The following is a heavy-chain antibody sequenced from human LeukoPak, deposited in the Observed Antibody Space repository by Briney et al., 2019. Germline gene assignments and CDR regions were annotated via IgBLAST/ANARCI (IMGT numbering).Heavy chain of an antibody. CDR1: GFIFRDYA. V-gene: IGHV3-23*01. CDR2: ISGRTGAT. D-gene: IGHD3-10*01. CDR3: TKRGTGGSGSHMDY. J-gene: IGHJ4*02. Sequence: GRSQRLSCVASGFIFRDYAMNWVRQAPGKGLEWVATISGRTGATYYEDSVRGRFTISRDNSENTLYLKMNSLRVEDTALYYCTKRGTGGSGSHMDYWGQGILVSVSS.